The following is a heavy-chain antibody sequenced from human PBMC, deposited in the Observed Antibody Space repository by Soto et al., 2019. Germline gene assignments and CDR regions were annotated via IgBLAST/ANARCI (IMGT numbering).Heavy chain of an antibody. CDR3: AKDWPLGYCSGGSCPFDY. CDR2: ISGSGGST. D-gene: IGHD2-15*01. CDR1: GFTFSSYA. V-gene: IGHV3-23*01. Sequence: EVQLLESGGGLVQPGGSLRLSCAASGFTFSSYAMSWVRQAPGKGLEWVSAISGSGGSTYYADSVKGRFTISRDNSKNTLYLQMNSLRAEDTAVYYWAKDWPLGYCSGGSCPFDYWGQGTLVTVSS. J-gene: IGHJ4*02.